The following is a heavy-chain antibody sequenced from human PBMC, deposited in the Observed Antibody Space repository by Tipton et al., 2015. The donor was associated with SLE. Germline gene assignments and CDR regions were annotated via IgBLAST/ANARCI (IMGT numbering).Heavy chain of an antibody. CDR3: ARDPWYYDSSGYQGFDY. J-gene: IGHJ4*02. V-gene: IGHV4-4*07. D-gene: IGHD3-22*01. CDR2: VYSSGST. CDR1: GDSITSYY. Sequence: TLSLTCSVSGDSITSYYWSWFRQSTGRGLEWIGRVYSSGSTYYNPSLKSRVTISVDTSKNRFSLKLSSVTAADTAVYYCARDPWYYDSSGYQGFDYWGQGTLVTVSS.